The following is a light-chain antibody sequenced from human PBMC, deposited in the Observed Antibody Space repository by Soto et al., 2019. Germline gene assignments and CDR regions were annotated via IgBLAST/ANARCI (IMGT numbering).Light chain of an antibody. V-gene: IGKV1-12*01. CDR2: SAS. CDR1: QDIGNW. J-gene: IGKJ5*01. CDR3: QQAKSFPIT. Sequence: DIQMTRSPSSLSACVGDRLTVTWRASQDIGNWMTWYQQKPGKAPKLLIYSASTLVRGVPSRFSGSGSGTEFTLTISGLQPEDSLTYYCQQAKSFPITFGQGTRLEIK.